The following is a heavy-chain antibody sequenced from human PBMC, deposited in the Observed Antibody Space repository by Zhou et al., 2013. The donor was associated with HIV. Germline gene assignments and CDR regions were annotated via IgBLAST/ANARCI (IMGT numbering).Heavy chain of an antibody. CDR3: ARSNGPIVGVPGSNNYFQYYMDV. Sequence: QVQLVQSGAEVKKPGSSVKVSCRTSGGTLSSYAISWVRQAPGQGLEWMGGIIPMFGTANYAQKFQGRVTVNTDESTRTAYVELTSLRSEDTAVYYCARSNGPIVGVPGSNNYFQYYMDVWGKGTTVTVSS. CDR2: IIPMFGTA. D-gene: IGHD2-2*01. CDR1: GGTLSSYA. V-gene: IGHV1-69*05. J-gene: IGHJ6*03.